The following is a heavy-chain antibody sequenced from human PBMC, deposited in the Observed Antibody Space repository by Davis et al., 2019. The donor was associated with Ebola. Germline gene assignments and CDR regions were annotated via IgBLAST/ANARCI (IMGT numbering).Heavy chain of an antibody. CDR1: GYTFTDHN. D-gene: IGHD1-26*01. J-gene: IGHJ4*02. CDR2: ISPNTGGT. Sequence: ASVKVSCKASGYTFTDHNIDWLRQAPGQGLEWMGWISPNTGGTIYAQKFQDRVTMTRDTSISTAYMELSRLRSDDTAVYYCARLGSAPFDYWGQGTLVTVSS. CDR3: ARLGSAPFDY. V-gene: IGHV1-2*02.